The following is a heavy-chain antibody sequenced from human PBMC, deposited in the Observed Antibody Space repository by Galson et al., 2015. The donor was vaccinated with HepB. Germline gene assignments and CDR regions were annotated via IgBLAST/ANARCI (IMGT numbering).Heavy chain of an antibody. Sequence: SVKVSCKASGYTFTGYYMHWVRQAPGQGLEWMGWINPNSGGTNYAQKFQGRVTMTRDTSISTAYMELSRLRSDDTAVYYCAREGHCSSTSCYALLDYWGQGTLVTVSS. J-gene: IGHJ4*02. CDR1: GYTFTGYY. CDR3: AREGHCSSTSCYALLDY. V-gene: IGHV1-2*02. CDR2: INPNSGGT. D-gene: IGHD2-2*01.